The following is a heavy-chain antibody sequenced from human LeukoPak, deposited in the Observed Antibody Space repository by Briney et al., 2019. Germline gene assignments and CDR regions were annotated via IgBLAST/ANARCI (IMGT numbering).Heavy chain of an antibody. J-gene: IGHJ6*03. D-gene: IGHD6-19*01. CDR1: GGSISSYY. V-gene: IGHV4-59*01. CDR2: IYYSGST. CDR3: ARGAGGWYPNYYYYMDV. Sequence: SETLSLTCTVSGGSISSYYWSWIRQPPGKGLEWSGYIYYSGSTNYNPSLKSRVTISVDTSKNQFSLKLSSVTAADTAVYYCARGAGGWYPNYYYYMDVWGKGTTVTISS.